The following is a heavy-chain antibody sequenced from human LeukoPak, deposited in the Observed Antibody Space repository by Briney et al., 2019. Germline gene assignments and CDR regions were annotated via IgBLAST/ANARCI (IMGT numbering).Heavy chain of an antibody. CDR1: GGSFSGYY. V-gene: IGHV4-34*01. Sequence: SETLSLTCAVYGGSFSGYYWSWIRQPPGKWLEWIGEINHSGSTNYNPSLKSRVTISVDTSKNQFSLKLTSVSAADTAVYFCARGPTTGPPLDYWGPGTLVTVSS. J-gene: IGHJ4*02. CDR3: ARGPTTGPPLDY. CDR2: INHSGST. D-gene: IGHD4-17*01.